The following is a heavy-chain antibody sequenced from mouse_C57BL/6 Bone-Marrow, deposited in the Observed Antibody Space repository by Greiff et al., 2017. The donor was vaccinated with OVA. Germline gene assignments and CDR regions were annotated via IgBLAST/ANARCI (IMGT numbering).Heavy chain of an antibody. D-gene: IGHD2-1*01. J-gene: IGHJ3*01. CDR2: INPYNGGT. CDR3: AEGGNSFAY. CDR1: GYTFTDYY. Sequence: VQLQQSGPVLVKPGASVKMSCKASGYTFTDYYMNWVKQSHGKSLEWIGVINPYNGGTSYNQKFKGKATLTVDKSSSTAYMELNSLTSEDSAVYYCAEGGNSFAYWGQGTLVTVSA. V-gene: IGHV1-19*01.